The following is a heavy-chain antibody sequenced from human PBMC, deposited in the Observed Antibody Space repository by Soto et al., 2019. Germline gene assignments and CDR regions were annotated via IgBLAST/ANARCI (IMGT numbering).Heavy chain of an antibody. CDR3: VTGSSGTRGEDF. CDR1: GINLINHA. J-gene: IGHJ4*02. D-gene: IGHD3-16*01. V-gene: IGHV3-23*01. CDR2: VSETGTVT. Sequence: GGSLRLSCVASGINLINHAMTWVRQAPGKGREWVSTVSETGTVTYYADSVKGRFTISRDNSRNTLYLQLNNLRAEDTAVYYCVTGSSGTRGEDFWGPGALVTVSS.